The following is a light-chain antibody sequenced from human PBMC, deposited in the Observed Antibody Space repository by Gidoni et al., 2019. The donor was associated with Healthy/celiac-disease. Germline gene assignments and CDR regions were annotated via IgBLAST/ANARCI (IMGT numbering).Light chain of an antibody. CDR2: EVS. CDR1: SSAVGGYNY. CDR3: SSYTSSSTAVV. V-gene: IGLV2-14*01. Sequence: QSALTQPASVPGSPGQSITISCTGTSSAVGGYNYVSWYHQHPGKAPKLMIYEVSNRPSGVSNRFSGAKAGSTASLTSSGLQAEDEADYDCSSYTSSSTAVVFGGGTKLTVL. J-gene: IGLJ2*01.